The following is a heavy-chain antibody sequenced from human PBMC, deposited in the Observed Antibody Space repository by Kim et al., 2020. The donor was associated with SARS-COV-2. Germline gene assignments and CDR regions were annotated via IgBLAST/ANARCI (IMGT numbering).Heavy chain of an antibody. D-gene: IGHD3-10*01. J-gene: IGHJ6*02. CDR3: ARELGSGSYGMDV. CDR1: GYTFTSYY. Sequence: ASVKVSCKASGYTFTSYYMHWVRQPPGQGLEWMGIINPSGGSTSYAQKFQGRVTMTRDTATSTVSMELSSLRSEDTAVYYCARELGSGSYGMDVWGQGTTVTVSS. V-gene: IGHV1-46*01. CDR2: INPSGGST.